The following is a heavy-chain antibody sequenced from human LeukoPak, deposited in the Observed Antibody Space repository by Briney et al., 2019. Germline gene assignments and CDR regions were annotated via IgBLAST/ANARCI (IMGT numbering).Heavy chain of an antibody. Sequence: WETLSLTCTVSSGYISSYYWSWIRQPPGKGLEWIGYNYYSGSTNYNPSLKRRVTISVDTSKNQFALKLSSVTAADTAVYYCASGRLYSGSYRTRGAFDIWGQGTMVTVSS. CDR3: ASGRLYSGSYRTRGAFDI. CDR1: SGYISSYY. CDR2: NYYSGST. V-gene: IGHV4-59*12. D-gene: IGHD1-26*01. J-gene: IGHJ3*02.